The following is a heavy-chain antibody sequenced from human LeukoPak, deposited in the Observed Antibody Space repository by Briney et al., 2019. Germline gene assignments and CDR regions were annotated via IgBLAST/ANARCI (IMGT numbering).Heavy chain of an antibody. J-gene: IGHJ4*02. V-gene: IGHV3-7*01. Sequence: QPGGSLRLSWAASGFTFSSYGMHWVRQAPGKGLEWVANIKQDESEKNYVDSVKGRFTISRDNVKNSLYLQMNSLRAEDTAVYSCARVNDYDSGSLYRPIDYWGQGTLVTVSS. CDR3: ARVNDYDSGSLYRPIDY. CDR1: GFTFSSYG. D-gene: IGHD3-10*01. CDR2: IKQDESEK.